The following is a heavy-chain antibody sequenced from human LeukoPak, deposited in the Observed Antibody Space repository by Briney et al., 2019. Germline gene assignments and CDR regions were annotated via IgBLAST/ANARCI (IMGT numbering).Heavy chain of an antibody. D-gene: IGHD2-21*01. CDR2: IIGSGDKT. Sequence: QPGGSLRLSCAASGFTFSSYEMNWVRQAPGKGLEWVSAIIGSGDKTYYADSVKGRFTISRDNSKNTLYLQMNSLRAEDTAVYYCAREVIRYWYFDPWGRGTLVTVSS. J-gene: IGHJ2*01. CDR1: GFTFSSYE. CDR3: AREVIRYWYFDP. V-gene: IGHV3-23*01.